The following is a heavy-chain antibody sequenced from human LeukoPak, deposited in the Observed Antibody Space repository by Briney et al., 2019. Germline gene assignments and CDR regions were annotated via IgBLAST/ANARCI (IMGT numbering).Heavy chain of an antibody. CDR3: ARDHDILTGYIMRAGAFDI. V-gene: IGHV1-46*01. Sequence: GASVKVSCKASNSTFSGMSWVRQAPGQGLEWMGIINPSGGSTSYAQKFQGRVTMTRDTSTSTVYMELSSLRSEDTAVYYCARDHDILTGYIMRAGAFDIWGQGTMVTVSS. CDR2: INPSGGST. CDR1: NSTFSG. J-gene: IGHJ3*02. D-gene: IGHD3-9*01.